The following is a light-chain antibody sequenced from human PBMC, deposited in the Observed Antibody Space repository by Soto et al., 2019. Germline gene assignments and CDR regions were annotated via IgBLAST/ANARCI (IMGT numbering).Light chain of an antibody. V-gene: IGLV1-44*01. CDR1: SSNIGDNP. J-gene: IGLJ2*01. CDR2: STN. Sequence: QTVVTQPPSASGTPGQTVTISCSGSSSNIGDNPVNWYQQLPGAAPKLLIYSTNQRPSGVPDRISGSKSGTSASLAISGLQSDDEADYYCAAWDDSLNGPVFGGGTKVTVL. CDR3: AAWDDSLNGPV.